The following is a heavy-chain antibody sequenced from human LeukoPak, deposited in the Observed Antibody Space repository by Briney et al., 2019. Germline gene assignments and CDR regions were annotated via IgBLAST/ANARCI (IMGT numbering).Heavy chain of an antibody. CDR1: GFSFSSYG. V-gene: IGHV3-23*01. J-gene: IGHJ6*03. Sequence: EPGGSLRLSCAASGFSFSSYGMNWVRQAPGKGPEWVSAISGGGSSTYYADSVKGRFTISRDNSKSTLYLQMNSLRAEDTAVYYCAKGGESNYNHYYMYIWGKGTTVTLS. CDR2: ISGGGSST. CDR3: AKGGESNYNHYYMYI. D-gene: IGHD4-11*01.